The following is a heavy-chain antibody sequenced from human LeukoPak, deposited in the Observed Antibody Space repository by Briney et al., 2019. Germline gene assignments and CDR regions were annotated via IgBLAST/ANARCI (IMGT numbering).Heavy chain of an antibody. CDR2: IYYSGST. V-gene: IGHV4-39*01. CDR3: ARGGVYGDYVGY. Sequence: SETLSLTCTVSGGSISSSSYYWGWIRQPPGKGLEWIGSIYYSGSTYYNPSLKSRVTISVDTSKNQFSLKLSSVTAADTTVYYCARGGVYGDYVGYWGQGTLVTVSS. J-gene: IGHJ4*02. CDR1: GGSISSSSYY. D-gene: IGHD4-17*01.